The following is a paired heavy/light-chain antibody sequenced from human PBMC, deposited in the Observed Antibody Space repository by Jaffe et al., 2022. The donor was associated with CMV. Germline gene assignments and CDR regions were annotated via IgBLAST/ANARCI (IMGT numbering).Heavy chain of an antibody. J-gene: IGHJ6*03. CDR1: GFTFSSYA. V-gene: IGHV3-23*04. Sequence: EVQLVESGGGLVQPGGSLRLSCAASGFTFSSYAMSWVRQAPGKGLEWVSAISGSGGSTYYADSVKGRFTISRDNSKNTLYLQMNSLRAEDTAVYYCAKVPPYSSSWYWWGDYYYMDVWGKGTTVTVSS. CDR3: AKVPPYSSSWYWWGDYYYMDV. D-gene: IGHD6-13*01. CDR2: ISGSGGST.
Light chain of an antibody. CDR1: QSLVYSDGNTY. J-gene: IGKJ1*01. V-gene: IGKV2-30*01. CDR3: MQGTHWLWT. Sequence: DVVMTQSPLSLPVTLGQPASISCRSSQSLVYSDGNTYLNWFQQRPGQSPRRLIYKVSNRDSGVPDRFSGSGSGTDFTLKISRVEAEDVGVYYCMQGTHWLWTFGQGTKVEIK. CDR2: KVS.